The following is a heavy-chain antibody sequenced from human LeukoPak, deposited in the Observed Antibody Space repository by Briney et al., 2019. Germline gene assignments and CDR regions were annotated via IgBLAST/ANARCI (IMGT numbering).Heavy chain of an antibody. CDR1: GGSISSYY. J-gene: IGHJ6*02. CDR2: INKSGST. CDR3: ARVIPYYYYGMDV. V-gene: IGHV4-59*08. D-gene: IGHD2/OR15-2a*01. Sequence: PSETLSLTCTVSGGSISSYYWSWIRQPPGKGLQWIGYINKSGSTNYNPSLKSRVTISVDASKNQFSLKLSSVTAADTAVYYCARVIPYYYYGMDVWGQGTTVTVSS.